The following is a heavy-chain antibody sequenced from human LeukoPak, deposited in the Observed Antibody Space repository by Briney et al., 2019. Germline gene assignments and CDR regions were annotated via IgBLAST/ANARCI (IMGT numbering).Heavy chain of an antibody. Sequence: SETLSLTCTVSGGSISSSSYYWSWIRQPAGKGLEWIGRIYTSGSTNYNPSLKSRVTMSVDTSKNQFSLKLSSVTAADTAVYYCARGGQLWYDYWGQGTLVTVSS. CDR1: GGSISSSSYY. D-gene: IGHD5-18*01. J-gene: IGHJ4*02. V-gene: IGHV4-61*02. CDR2: IYTSGST. CDR3: ARGGQLWYDY.